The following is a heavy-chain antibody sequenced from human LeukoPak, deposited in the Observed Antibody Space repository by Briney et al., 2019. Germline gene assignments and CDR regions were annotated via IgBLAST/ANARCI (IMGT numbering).Heavy chain of an antibody. J-gene: IGHJ4*02. Sequence: ASVKVSCKASGYTFTIYGISWVRQAPGHGREGMGWISAYNGNTNYAQKLQGRVTMTTDTSTSTAYMELRSLRSDDTAVYYCARGLAVAGNYYFDYWGQGTLVTVSS. D-gene: IGHD6-19*01. CDR3: ARGLAVAGNYYFDY. CDR2: ISAYNGNT. CDR1: GYTFTIYG. V-gene: IGHV1-18*01.